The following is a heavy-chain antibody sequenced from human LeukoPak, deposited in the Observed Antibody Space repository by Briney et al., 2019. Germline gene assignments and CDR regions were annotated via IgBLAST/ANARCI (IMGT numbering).Heavy chain of an antibody. D-gene: IGHD3-22*01. Sequence: GSLRLSCAASGFTFSSYWMSWVRQAPGKGLEWVANIKQDGSEKYYVDSVKGRFTISRDNAKNSLYLQMSSLRAEDTAVYYCATPIPRSGYPHYYYYYGMDVWGQGTTVTVSS. J-gene: IGHJ6*02. CDR2: IKQDGSEK. CDR1: GFTFSSYW. V-gene: IGHV3-7*03. CDR3: ATPIPRSGYPHYYYYYGMDV.